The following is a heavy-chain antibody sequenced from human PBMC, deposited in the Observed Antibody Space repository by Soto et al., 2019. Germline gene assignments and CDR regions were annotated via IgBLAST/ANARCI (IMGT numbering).Heavy chain of an antibody. D-gene: IGHD2-15*01. CDR3: ARDDVLCDGGRCYGVPFDV. CDR1: GFTVSSKY. V-gene: IGHV3-66*01. Sequence: EVQLVESGGGLVQPGGSLRLSCAASGFTVSSKYMSWVRQAPGKGLEWVSLIQSGGPTYYADSVKGRFTISRDTSGYTVHLQMDSLRAEDTAVYYCARDDVLCDGGRCYGVPFDVWGNGTTVTVSS. CDR2: IQSGGPT. J-gene: IGHJ6*04.